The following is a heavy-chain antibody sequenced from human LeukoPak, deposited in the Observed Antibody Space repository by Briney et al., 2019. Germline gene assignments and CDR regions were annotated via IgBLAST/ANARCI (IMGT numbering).Heavy chain of an antibody. CDR3: ARERGGTMVRGVNDAFDI. D-gene: IGHD3-10*01. V-gene: IGHV3-7*03. CDR1: GFTFSSYW. Sequence: GGSLRLSCAASGFTFSSYWMSWVRRAPGKGLEWVANIKQEGNEKYYVDSVKGRFTIPRDNAKKSLYLQMNSLRAEDTAVYYCARERGGTMVRGVNDAFDIWGQGTMVTVSS. CDR2: IKQEGNEK. J-gene: IGHJ3*02.